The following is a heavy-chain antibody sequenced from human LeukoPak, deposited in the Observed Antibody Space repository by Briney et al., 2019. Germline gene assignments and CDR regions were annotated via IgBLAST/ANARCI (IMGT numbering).Heavy chain of an antibody. CDR2: ISGSGGST. V-gene: IGHV3-23*01. D-gene: IGHD6-13*01. CDR1: GFTFSTYA. CDR3: AKSKFQGISWSFDY. J-gene: IGHJ4*02. Sequence: GGSLRLSCAASGFTFSTYAMSWVRQSPGKGLEWVSAISGSGGSTYYADSVKGRFTISRDNSKSTVYLQMNSLRAEDTAVYHCAKSKFQGISWSFDYWGQGTLVTVSS.